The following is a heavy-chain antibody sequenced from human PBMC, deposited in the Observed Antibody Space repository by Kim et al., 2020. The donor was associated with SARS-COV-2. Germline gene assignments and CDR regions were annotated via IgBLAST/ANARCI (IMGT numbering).Heavy chain of an antibody. CDR1: GFTFSPFA. CDR2: IRSDESKM. D-gene: IGHD3-10*01. CDR3: ARNFGSATMIGDV. J-gene: IGHJ3*01. Sequence: GSLRLSCTASGFTFSPFAMHWVRQAPGKGLEWVAVIRSDESKMYYAESVKDRFTISRDNSKNTLYLQMNSLRAEDTAIYYCARNFGSATMIGDVWGLGT. V-gene: IGHV3-33*01.